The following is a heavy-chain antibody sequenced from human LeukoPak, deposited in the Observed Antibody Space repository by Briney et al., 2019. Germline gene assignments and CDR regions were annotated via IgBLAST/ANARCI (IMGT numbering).Heavy chain of an antibody. CDR2: ISYDGSNK. D-gene: IGHD6-6*01. V-gene: IGHV3-30*04. J-gene: IGHJ5*02. CDR3: ARVYSISSGHIFDP. CDR1: GFTFSSYA. Sequence: GGSLRLSCAASGFTFSSYAVHWVRQAPGKGLEWVAVISYDGSNKYYADSVRGRFSISRDNSKNTLYLQMNSLRAEDTAGYYCARVYSISSGHIFDPWGQGTLVTVSS.